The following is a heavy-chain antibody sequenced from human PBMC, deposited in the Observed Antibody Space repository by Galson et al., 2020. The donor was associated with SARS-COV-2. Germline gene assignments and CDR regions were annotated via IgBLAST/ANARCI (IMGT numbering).Heavy chain of an antibody. J-gene: IGHJ3*02. Sequence: GGSLRLSFTASGFTFSSYGMHWVRQAPGKGLVWVSRINSDGSSTSYADSVKGRFTISRDNAKNTLYLQMNSLRAEDTAVYYCAREPRRGADAFDIWGQGKMVTVSS. CDR3: AREPRRGADAFDI. CDR1: GFTFSSYG. V-gene: IGHV3-74*01. CDR2: INSDGSST.